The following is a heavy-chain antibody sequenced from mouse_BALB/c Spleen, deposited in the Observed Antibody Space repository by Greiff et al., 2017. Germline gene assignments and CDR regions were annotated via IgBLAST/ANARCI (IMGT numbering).Heavy chain of an antibody. CDR3: ARGGGNYVYYYAMDY. CDR2: ISSGSSTI. V-gene: IGHV5-17*02. CDR1: GFTFSSFG. D-gene: IGHD2-1*01. J-gene: IGHJ4*01. Sequence: EVQRVESGGGLVQPGGSRKLSCAASGFTFSSFGMHWVRQAPEKGLEWVAYISSGSSTIYYADTVKGRFTISRDNPKNTLFLQMTNLRSEDTAMYYCARGGGNYVYYYAMDYWGQGTSVTVSS.